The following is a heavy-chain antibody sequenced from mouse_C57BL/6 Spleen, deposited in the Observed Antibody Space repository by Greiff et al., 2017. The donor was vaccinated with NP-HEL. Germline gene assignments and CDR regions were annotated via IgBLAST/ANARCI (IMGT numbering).Heavy chain of an antibody. V-gene: IGHV5-2*01. J-gene: IGHJ1*03. CDR3: ARQGSIVTTPYWYFDV. D-gene: IGHD2-5*01. CDR2: INSDGGST. CDR1: EYEFPSHD. Sequence: EVHLVESGGGLVQPGESLKLSCESNEYEFPSHDMSWVRKTPEKRLELVAAINSDGGSTYYPDTMERRFIISRDNTKKTLYLQMSSLRSEDTALYYCARQGSIVTTPYWYFDVWGTGTTVTVSS.